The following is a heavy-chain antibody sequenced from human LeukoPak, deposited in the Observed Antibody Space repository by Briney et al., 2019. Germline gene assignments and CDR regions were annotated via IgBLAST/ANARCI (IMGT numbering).Heavy chain of an antibody. V-gene: IGHV3-21*01. CDR2: ISSGSHYI. J-gene: IGHJ4*02. Sequence: GGSLRLSCAASGFTFSSYTMNWVRQAPGKGLEWVSSISSGSHYIYYADSVKGRFTISRDNAKNSLYLQMNSLRAEDTAVYYCARAWRKYSYYDYWGQGTLVTVSS. CDR1: GFTFSSYT. CDR3: ARAWRKYSYYDY. D-gene: IGHD3-10*01.